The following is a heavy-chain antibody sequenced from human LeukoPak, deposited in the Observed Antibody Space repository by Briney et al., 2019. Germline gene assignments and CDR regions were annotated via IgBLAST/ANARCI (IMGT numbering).Heavy chain of an antibody. CDR1: GGTFSSYA. J-gene: IGHJ5*02. D-gene: IGHD3-22*01. CDR3: ARREVEYYDSSGYYPA. V-gene: IGHV1-69*04. CDR2: IIPIFGIA. Sequence: SVKVSCKASGGTFSSYAISWVRQAPGQGLEWMGRIIPIFGIASYAQKFQGRVTITADKSTSTAYMELSSLRSEDTAVYYCARREVEYYDSSGYYPAWGQGTLVTVSS.